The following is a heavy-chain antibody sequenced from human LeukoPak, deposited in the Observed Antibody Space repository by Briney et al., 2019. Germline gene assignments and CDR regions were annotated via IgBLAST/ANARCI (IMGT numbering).Heavy chain of an antibody. CDR2: INPNSGVS. Sequence: ASVKVSCKTSGYSFTGYYMQWVRQAPGQGLEWMGWINPNSGVSNYAQKFQGRVTMTTDTSISTAYMELSRLRSDDTAVYYCARGGNWKENAFDIWGQGTMLTVSS. D-gene: IGHD1-20*01. CDR3: ARGGNWKENAFDI. J-gene: IGHJ3*02. CDR1: GYSFTGYY. V-gene: IGHV1-2*02.